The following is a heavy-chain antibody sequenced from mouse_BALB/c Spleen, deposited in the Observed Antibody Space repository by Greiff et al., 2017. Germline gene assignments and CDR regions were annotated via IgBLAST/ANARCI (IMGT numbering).Heavy chain of an antibody. V-gene: IGHV5-17*02. CDR2: ISSGSSTI. Sequence: EVKLMDSGGGLVQPGGSRKLSCAASGFTFSSFGMHWVRQAPEKGLEWVAYISSGSSTIYYADTVKGRFTISRDNPKNTLFLQMTSLRSEDTAMYYCARQGLRRGFAYWGQGTLVTVSA. D-gene: IGHD2-2*01. J-gene: IGHJ3*01. CDR3: ARQGLRRGFAY. CDR1: GFTFSSFG.